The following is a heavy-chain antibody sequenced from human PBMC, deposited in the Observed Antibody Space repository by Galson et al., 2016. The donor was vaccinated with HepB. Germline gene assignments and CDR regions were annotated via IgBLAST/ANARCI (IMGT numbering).Heavy chain of an antibody. J-gene: IGHJ4*02. D-gene: IGHD1-26*01. CDR2: VYYSGST. V-gene: IGHV4-59*04. CDR1: GGSISTYY. CDR3: ATYLGGIVRASDY. Sequence: LSLTCTVSGGSISTYYWSWIRQSPGKGLEWIGNVYYSGSTYYNPSLKSRVTISVDTSKNQFSLKLTSVTAADTAVYYCATYLGGIVRASDYWGQGTLVTVSS.